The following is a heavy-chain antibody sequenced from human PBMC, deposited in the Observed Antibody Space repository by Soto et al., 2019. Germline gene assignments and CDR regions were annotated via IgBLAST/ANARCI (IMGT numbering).Heavy chain of an antibody. V-gene: IGHV3-30*18. CDR2: ISSDGSDK. CDR1: GFTFSNFG. CDR3: AKGSEVARQELDY. Sequence: QVQLVESGGGVVQPGRSLRLSCAASGFTFSNFGMHWVRQAPGKGLEWVAVISSDGSDKYYSDSVKGRFTISRDNSKNTLLLQMNSLRVEDTAVYYWAKGSEVARQELDYWGQGSLVTVSS. D-gene: IGHD2-15*01. J-gene: IGHJ4*02.